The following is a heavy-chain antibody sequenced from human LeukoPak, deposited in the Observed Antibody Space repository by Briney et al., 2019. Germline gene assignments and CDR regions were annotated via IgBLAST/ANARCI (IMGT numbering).Heavy chain of an antibody. CDR2: ISSSSYI. D-gene: IGHD6-19*01. CDR3: ARASSGWYLFDY. V-gene: IGHV3-21*01. Sequence: GGSLRLSCAASGFTFSSYSMNWVRQAPGKGLEWVSSISSSSYIYYADSVKGRFTISRDNAKNSLYLQMNSLRAEDTAVYYCARASSGWYLFDYWGQGTLVTVSS. CDR1: GFTFSSYS. J-gene: IGHJ4*02.